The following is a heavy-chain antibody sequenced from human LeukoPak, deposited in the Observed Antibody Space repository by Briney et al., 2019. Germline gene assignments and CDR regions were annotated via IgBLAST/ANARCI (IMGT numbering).Heavy chain of an antibody. D-gene: IGHD3-3*02. CDR2: IYHSGST. Sequence: SETLSLTCAVSDGSISSGGYSWSWIRQPPGKGLEWIGYIYHSGSTHYNPSLKSRVTISVDRSKNQFSLKLSSVTAADTAVYYCASSLAADYYFDYWGQGTLVTVSS. CDR3: ASSLAADYYFDY. CDR1: DGSISSGGYS. J-gene: IGHJ4*02. V-gene: IGHV4-30-2*01.